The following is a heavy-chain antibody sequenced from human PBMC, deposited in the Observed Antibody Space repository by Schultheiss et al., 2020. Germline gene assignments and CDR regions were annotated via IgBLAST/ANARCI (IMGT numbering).Heavy chain of an antibody. V-gene: IGHV3-30*02. CDR2: IWYDGSNS. Sequence: GESLKISCTASGFTFSSQAMHWVRQAPGKGLEWVAAIWYDGSNSYYADSVKGRFTISRDNSKNTLYLQMNSLRAEDTAVYYCAKRGEVGGATDYWGQGTLVTVSS. CDR1: GFTFSSQA. CDR3: AKRGEVGGATDY. J-gene: IGHJ4*02. D-gene: IGHD3-16*01.